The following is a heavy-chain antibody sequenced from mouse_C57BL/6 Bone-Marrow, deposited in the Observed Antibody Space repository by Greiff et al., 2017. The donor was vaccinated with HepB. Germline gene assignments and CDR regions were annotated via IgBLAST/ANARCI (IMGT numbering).Heavy chain of an antibody. D-gene: IGHD2-4*01. J-gene: IGHJ2*01. Sequence: DVHLVESGGDLVKPGGSLKLSCAASGFTFSSYGMSWVRQTPDKRLEWVATISSGGSYTYYTDSVKGRFTISRDNAKNTLYLQMSSLKSEDTAMYYCARHLAYDYAPYYFDYWGQGTTLTVSS. CDR2: ISSGGSYT. V-gene: IGHV5-6*01. CDR1: GFTFSSYG. CDR3: ARHLAYDYAPYYFDY.